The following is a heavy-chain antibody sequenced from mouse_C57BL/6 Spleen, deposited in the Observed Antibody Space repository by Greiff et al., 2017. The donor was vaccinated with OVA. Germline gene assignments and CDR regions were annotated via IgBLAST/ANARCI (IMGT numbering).Heavy chain of an antibody. CDR1: GYTFTSYW. V-gene: IGHV1-52*01. CDR2: IDPSDSET. CDR3: ARGGGYDVRYAMDY. J-gene: IGHJ4*01. Sequence: QVQLQQPGAELVRPGSSVKLSCKASGYTFTSYWMHWVKQRPIQGLEWIGNIDPSDSETHYNQKFKDKATLTVDKSSSTAYMQLSSLTSEDSAVYYCARGGGYDVRYAMDYWGQGTSVTVSS. D-gene: IGHD2-2*01.